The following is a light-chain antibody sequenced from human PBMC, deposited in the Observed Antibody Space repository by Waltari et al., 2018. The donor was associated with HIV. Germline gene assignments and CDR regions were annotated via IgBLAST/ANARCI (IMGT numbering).Light chain of an antibody. J-gene: IGLJ3*02. V-gene: IGLV2-23*01. CDR1: SRDVGSSNL. Sequence: QSALTQPASVSGSPGQSITISCTGTSRDVGSSNLVSWYQQHPGKAPKLMIYEGSKRPSGVSNRFSGSKSGNTASLTISGLQAEDEADYYCCSYAGSSVWVFGGGTKLTVL. CDR3: CSYAGSSVWV. CDR2: EGS.